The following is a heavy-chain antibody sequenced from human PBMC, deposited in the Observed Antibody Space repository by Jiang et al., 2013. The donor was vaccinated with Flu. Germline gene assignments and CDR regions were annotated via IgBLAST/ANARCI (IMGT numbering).Heavy chain of an antibody. Sequence: GSGLVKPSETLSLTCTVSGGSISSYYWSWIRQPPGKGLEWIGYIYYSGSTNYNPSLKSRVTISVDTSKNQFSLKLSSVTAADTAVYYCARAESTYYYDSSGYFDYWGQGTLVTVSS. CDR2: IYYSGST. V-gene: IGHV4-59*01. J-gene: IGHJ4*02. D-gene: IGHD3-22*01. CDR1: GGSISSYY. CDR3: ARAESTYYYDSSGYFDY.